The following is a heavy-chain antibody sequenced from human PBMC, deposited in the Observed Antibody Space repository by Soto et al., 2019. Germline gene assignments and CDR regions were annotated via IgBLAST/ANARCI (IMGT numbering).Heavy chain of an antibody. Sequence: QVQLVESGGGVVQPGRSLRLSCAASGFTFSSYGMHWVRQAPGKGLEWVAVIWYDGSNKYYADSVKGRFTISRDNSKNTLYLQMNSLRAEDTAVYYCARGPYSSGWLLPDYWGQGTLVTVSS. J-gene: IGHJ4*02. CDR3: ARGPYSSGWLLPDY. D-gene: IGHD6-19*01. V-gene: IGHV3-33*01. CDR2: IWYDGSNK. CDR1: GFTFSSYG.